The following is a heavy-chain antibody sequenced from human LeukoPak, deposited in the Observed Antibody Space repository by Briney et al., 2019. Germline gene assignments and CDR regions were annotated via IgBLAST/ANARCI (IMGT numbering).Heavy chain of an antibody. D-gene: IGHD5-12*01. Sequence: GGSLSLSCAASGFTLDDFDRHWVRQAPGKGLEWVSLISGHGGNTYYADSVKGRFTISRDNSKNSLYLQLSSLRTEDSALYYCAKPYSGYDLFADWGQGTLVTVSS. V-gene: IGHV3-43*02. CDR3: AKPYSGYDLFAD. CDR2: ISGHGGNT. J-gene: IGHJ5*02. CDR1: GFTLDDFD.